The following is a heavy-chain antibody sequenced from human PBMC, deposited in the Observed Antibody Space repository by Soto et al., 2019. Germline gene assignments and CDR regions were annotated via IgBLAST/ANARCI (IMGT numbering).Heavy chain of an antibody. CDR3: AHRLSGYNWNGGYFDY. J-gene: IGHJ4*02. CDR2: IYWGDDK. D-gene: IGHD1-1*01. CDR1: GFSLTSRPMG. Sequence: QITLKESAPTRVKPTQTLTLTCTFSGFSLTSRPMGVGWIRQPPGKALEWLAFIYWGDDKRYSPSLRSRLTITKDTSGNQVVLTMTNMDPVDTATYYCAHRLSGYNWNGGYFDYWGQGALVTVSS. V-gene: IGHV2-5*02.